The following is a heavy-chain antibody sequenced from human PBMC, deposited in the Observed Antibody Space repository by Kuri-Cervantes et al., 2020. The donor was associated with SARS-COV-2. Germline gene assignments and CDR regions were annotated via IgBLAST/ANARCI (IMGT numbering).Heavy chain of an antibody. Sequence: GESLKISCAASGFTFSSYGVYWVRQAPGKGLEWVAVIWYDGSNKYYADSVKGRFTISRDNSKNTLYLQMNSLRAEDTAVYYCAREGSGDWYYYDSSGSRYYMDVWGKGATVTVSS. CDR1: GFTFSSYG. J-gene: IGHJ6*03. CDR2: IWYDGSNK. D-gene: IGHD3-22*01. V-gene: IGHV3-33*01. CDR3: AREGSGDWYYYDSSGSRYYMDV.